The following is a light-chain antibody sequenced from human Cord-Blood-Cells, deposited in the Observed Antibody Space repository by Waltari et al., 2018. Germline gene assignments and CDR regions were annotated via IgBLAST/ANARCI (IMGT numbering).Light chain of an antibody. CDR3: SSYTSSSTWV. V-gene: IGLV2-14*01. J-gene: IGLJ3*02. Sequence: QSALTQPASVSGSPGQSITISCTGTSSDVGGYNYVYWYQQHPGKAPKLMVYVVSKRPSGVSNRFSGSKSGNTAALTISGLQAEDEADYYCSSYTSSSTWVFGGGTKLTVL. CDR1: SSDVGGYNY. CDR2: VVS.